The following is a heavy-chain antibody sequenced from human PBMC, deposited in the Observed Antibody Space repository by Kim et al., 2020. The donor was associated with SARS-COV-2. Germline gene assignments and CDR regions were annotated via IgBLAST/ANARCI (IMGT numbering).Heavy chain of an antibody. Sequence: GGSLRLSCAGSGFILSTYSMNGVRQAPGKGLEWVSSISSDSSYIFYADSVKGRFTISRDNAKDSLFLQMNSLRGEDTAVYYCATRLIGAPLDYWGQGALVTVSS. CDR1: GFILSTYS. D-gene: IGHD2-2*01. CDR2: ISSDSSYI. V-gene: IGHV3-21*06. CDR3: ATRLIGAPLDY. J-gene: IGHJ4*02.